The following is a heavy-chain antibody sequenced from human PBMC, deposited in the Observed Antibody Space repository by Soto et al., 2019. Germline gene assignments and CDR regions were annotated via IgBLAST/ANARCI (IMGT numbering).Heavy chain of an antibody. CDR3: ARKARFLESIDY. CDR1: GYTFTSYD. D-gene: IGHD3-3*01. Sequence: QVQLVQSGAEVKKPGASVKVSCKASGYTFTSYDINWVRQATGQGLEWMGWMNPNSGNTGYAQKFQGRGTMTRNTSISTAYMELSSLRSEDTAVYYCARKARFLESIDYWGQGTLVTVSS. V-gene: IGHV1-8*01. J-gene: IGHJ4*02. CDR2: MNPNSGNT.